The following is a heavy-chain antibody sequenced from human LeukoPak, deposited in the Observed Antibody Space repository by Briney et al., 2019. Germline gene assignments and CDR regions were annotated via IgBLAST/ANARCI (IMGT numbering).Heavy chain of an antibody. V-gene: IGHV4-59*11. CDR3: VRGGSQFIEMDY. J-gene: IGHJ4*02. Sequence: SETLSLTCTVSGGSISRHYWSWVRQSPGKGLDRIGCIFYTGRTNYNPSLKSRVTMSVDTSRNQISLTLSPVTAADTAVYFCVRGGSQFIEMDYWGQGILVSVSS. CDR1: GGSISRHY. D-gene: IGHD3-16*02. CDR2: IFYTGRT.